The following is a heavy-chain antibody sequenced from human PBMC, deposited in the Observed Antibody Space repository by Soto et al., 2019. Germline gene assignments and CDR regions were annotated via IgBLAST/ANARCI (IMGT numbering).Heavy chain of an antibody. J-gene: IGHJ4*02. D-gene: IGHD2-15*01. Sequence: SKTLSLTRAVYGGSFSGYYWSWIRQPPGKGLEWIGEINHSGSTNYNPSLKSRVTISVDTSKNQFSLKLSSVTAADTAVYYCARGIRSGGSCYQDNWGQGTLVTVSS. CDR3: ARGIRSGGSCYQDN. V-gene: IGHV4-34*01. CDR1: GGSFSGYY. CDR2: INHSGST.